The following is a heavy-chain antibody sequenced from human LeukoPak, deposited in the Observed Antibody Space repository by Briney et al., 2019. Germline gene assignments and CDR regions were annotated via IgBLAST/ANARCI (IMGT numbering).Heavy chain of an antibody. Sequence: PGGSLRISCAASGFTFSSYAMSWVRQTPGKGLQWISSLSSSGGGTYYADSVNGRFTISRDNSKNILYLHMNSLTVEDSAVYYCAKHYADTSTYSYFDLWGQGTLVTVSS. CDR3: AKHYADTSTYSYFDL. D-gene: IGHD3-16*01. CDR2: LSSSGGGT. J-gene: IGHJ4*02. V-gene: IGHV3-23*01. CDR1: GFTFSSYA.